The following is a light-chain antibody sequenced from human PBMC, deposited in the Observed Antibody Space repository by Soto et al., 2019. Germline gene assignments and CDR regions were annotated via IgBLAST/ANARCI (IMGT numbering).Light chain of an antibody. CDR2: GAS. CDR1: QSVSSSY. J-gene: IGKJ1*01. CDR3: QQYGSSPT. Sequence: EIVLTQSPGTLSLSPGERATLSCRASQSVSSSYLAWYQQKPGQAPRLLIYGASSRATGIPDRFXXXXXXXXXXLTISRLEPEDFAVYYCQQYGSSPTFGQGTKVEIK. V-gene: IGKV3-20*01.